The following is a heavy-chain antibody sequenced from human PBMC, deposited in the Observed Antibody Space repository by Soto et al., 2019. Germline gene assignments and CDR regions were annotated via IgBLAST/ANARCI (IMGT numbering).Heavy chain of an antibody. V-gene: IGHV3-48*01. Sequence: GGSLRLSCAATGFTFSTYSMNWVRQAPGKGLEWVSYISSSSSSIYYADSVKGRFTISRDNAKNSLYLQMNSLRAEDTAVYYCASLSSFRVDYWGQGTLVTVSS. D-gene: IGHD3-10*01. J-gene: IGHJ4*02. CDR1: GFTFSTYS. CDR3: ASLSSFRVDY. CDR2: ISSSSSSI.